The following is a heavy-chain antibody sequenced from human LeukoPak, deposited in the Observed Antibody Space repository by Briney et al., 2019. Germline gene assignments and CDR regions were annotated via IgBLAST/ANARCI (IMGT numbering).Heavy chain of an antibody. J-gene: IGHJ4*02. D-gene: IGHD2-21*02. CDR1: GGSISSGDYY. V-gene: IGHV4-30-4*01. CDR3: ARYCGGDCYPNDY. CDR2: IYYSGST. Sequence: PSESLSLTCTVSGGSISSGDYYWSWIRQPPGKGLEWLGYIYYSGSTYYNPSLKSRVTISVDTSKNQFSLKLSSVTAAGTAAYYCARYCGGDCYPNDYWGQGTLVTVSS.